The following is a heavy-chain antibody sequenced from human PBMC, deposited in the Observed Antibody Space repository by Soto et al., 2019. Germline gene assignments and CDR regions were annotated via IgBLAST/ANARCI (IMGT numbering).Heavy chain of an antibody. Sequence: EVQLLVSGGGSVQPGGSLRLSCAASGFSFSNYAMSWVHQAPGTGLEWVSAVDSGGGSTYYAASVKGRFSISRDNSMNTLYLQMNSLRAEDTAIYYCTTAHSNYPDTWFDPWGQGTLVTVSS. D-gene: IGHD4-4*01. CDR1: GFSFSNYA. V-gene: IGHV3-23*01. J-gene: IGHJ5*02. CDR2: VDSGGGST. CDR3: TTAHSNYPDTWFDP.